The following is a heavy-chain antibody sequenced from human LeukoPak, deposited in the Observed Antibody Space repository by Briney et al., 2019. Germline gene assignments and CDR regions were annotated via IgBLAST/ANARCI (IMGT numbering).Heavy chain of an antibody. V-gene: IGHV4-4*07. J-gene: IGHJ4*02. CDR1: AGSISSYY. Sequence: SETLSLTCTVSAGSISSYYWSWIRQPAGKGLEWIGRIYSSGSTDYNPSLKSRVIMSVDTSKNQFSLRLSSVTAADTAVYYCARNEVGATEGGYYFDYWGQGTLVTVSS. CDR2: IYSSGST. D-gene: IGHD1-26*01. CDR3: ARNEVGATEGGYYFDY.